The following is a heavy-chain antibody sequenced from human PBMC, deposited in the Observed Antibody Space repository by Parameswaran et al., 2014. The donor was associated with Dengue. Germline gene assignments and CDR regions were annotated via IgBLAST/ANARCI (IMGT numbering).Heavy chain of an antibody. CDR3: AKSLRSGHTVDY. CDR2: ILNGGDST. Sequence: WIRQPPGKGLEWVSVILNGGDSTYYTDSVKGRFTISRDNSKNMLYLQMNSLRAEDTATYYCAKSLRSGHTVDYWGQGTLVTVSS. J-gene: IGHJ4*02. V-gene: IGHV3-23*03.